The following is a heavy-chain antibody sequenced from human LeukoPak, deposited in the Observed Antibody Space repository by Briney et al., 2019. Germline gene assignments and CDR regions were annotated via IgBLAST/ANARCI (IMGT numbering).Heavy chain of an antibody. V-gene: IGHV3-30-3*01. D-gene: IGHD6-13*01. Sequence: GRSLRLSCATSGFTFSMSAMHWVRLAPGKGLDLVAVISFDGGNKFYADSVKGRFSISRDNSKNTLYLQMNSLGLDDTAVYFCARGRAGIAAAGFDYWGQGTLVTVSS. CDR1: GFTFSMSA. CDR2: ISFDGGNK. CDR3: ARGRAGIAAAGFDY. J-gene: IGHJ4*02.